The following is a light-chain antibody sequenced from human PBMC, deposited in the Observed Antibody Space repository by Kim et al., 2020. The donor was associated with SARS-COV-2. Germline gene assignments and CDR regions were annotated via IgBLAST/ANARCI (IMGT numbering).Light chain of an antibody. CDR2: SAS. Sequence: STSVADTVTITCRASQGIRNDLGWYQQKPGKAPKLLIYSASSLQSGVPSRFSGSGSGTDFTLTISSLQPEDFATYYCLQDYNYPYTFGQGTKLEI. CDR1: QGIRND. J-gene: IGKJ2*01. V-gene: IGKV1-6*01. CDR3: LQDYNYPYT.